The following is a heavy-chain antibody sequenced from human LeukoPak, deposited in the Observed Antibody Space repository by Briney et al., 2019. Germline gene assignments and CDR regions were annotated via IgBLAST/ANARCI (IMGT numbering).Heavy chain of an antibody. Sequence: KSGGSLRLSCAASGFTFSSNWMHWVRQAPGKGLEWVSSISSSSSYIYYADSVKGRFTISRDNAKNSLYLQMNSLRAEDTAVYYCARVSGEIGYDSSGYRRYFDYWGQGALVTVSS. J-gene: IGHJ4*02. CDR2: ISSSSSYI. V-gene: IGHV3-21*01. D-gene: IGHD3-22*01. CDR1: GFTFSSNW. CDR3: ARVSGEIGYDSSGYRRYFDY.